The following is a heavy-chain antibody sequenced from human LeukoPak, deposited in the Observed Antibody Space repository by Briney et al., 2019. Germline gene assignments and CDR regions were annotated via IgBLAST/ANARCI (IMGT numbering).Heavy chain of an antibody. V-gene: IGHV5-51*01. J-gene: IGHJ4*02. Sequence: GESLKISCKGSGYSFTSYWIGWVRQMRGKGLEWMGIIYPGDSDTRYSPSFQGQVTISADKSISTAYLQWSSLKASDTAMYYCATQLGYCSGGSCSFDYWGQGTLVTVSS. CDR3: ATQLGYCSGGSCSFDY. CDR2: IYPGDSDT. D-gene: IGHD2-15*01. CDR1: GYSFTSYW.